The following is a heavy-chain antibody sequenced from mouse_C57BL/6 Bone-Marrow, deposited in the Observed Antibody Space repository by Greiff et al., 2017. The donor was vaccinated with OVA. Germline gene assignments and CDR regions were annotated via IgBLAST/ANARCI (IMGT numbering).Heavy chain of an antibody. CDR3: TRRRGTDDY. Sequence: VQLQQSGAELVRPGSSVKMSCKTSGYTFTSYGINWVKQRPGQGLEWIGYIYIGNGYTEYNEKFKGKAKLTAVTSASTAYMELSSLTNEDSAVYYCTRRRGTDDYWGQGTTLTVSS. CDR1: GYTFTSYG. J-gene: IGHJ2*01. D-gene: IGHD3-3*01. CDR2: IYIGNGYT. V-gene: IGHV1-58*01.